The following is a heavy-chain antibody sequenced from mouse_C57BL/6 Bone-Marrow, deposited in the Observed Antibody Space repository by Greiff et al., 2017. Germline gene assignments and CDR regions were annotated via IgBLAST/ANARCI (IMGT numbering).Heavy chain of an antibody. V-gene: IGHV5-6*01. D-gene: IGHD1-1*01. CDR2: ISSGGSYT. CDR1: GFTFSSYG. J-gene: IGHJ3*01. CDR3: ARHFTTVVATAY. Sequence: EVQLVESGGDLVKPGGSLKLSCAASGFTFSSYGMSWVRQTPDKRLEWVATISSGGSYTYYPASVKGRFTISRDNAKNTLYLQMSSLKSEDTAMYYCARHFTTVVATAYWGQGTLVTVSA.